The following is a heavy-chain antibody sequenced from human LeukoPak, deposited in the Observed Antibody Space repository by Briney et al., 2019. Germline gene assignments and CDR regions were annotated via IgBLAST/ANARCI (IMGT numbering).Heavy chain of an antibody. J-gene: IGHJ6*03. Sequence: GGSLRLSCAASGFTFSSYWMSWVRQAPGKGLEWVANIKQDGSEKYYVDSVKGRLTISRDNAKNSLYLQMNSLRAEDTAVYYCARVYNDKYYYYYMDVWGKGTTVTVSS. CDR2: IKQDGSEK. V-gene: IGHV3-7*01. CDR3: ARVYNDKYYYYYMDV. D-gene: IGHD3-9*01. CDR1: GFTFSSYW.